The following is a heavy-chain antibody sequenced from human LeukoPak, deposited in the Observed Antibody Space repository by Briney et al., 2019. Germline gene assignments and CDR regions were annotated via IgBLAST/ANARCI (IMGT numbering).Heavy chain of an antibody. Sequence: PGGSLRLSCAASGFTFSDYYMSWIRQAPGKGLEWVSYISSSGSTIYYADSVKGRFTISRDNAKNSLYLQMNSLRAEDTAVYYCARVPYYYDSSGYYWFGIFADYWGQGTLVTVSS. CDR1: GFTFSDYY. V-gene: IGHV3-11*01. CDR2: ISSSGSTI. D-gene: IGHD3-22*01. CDR3: ARVPYYYDSSGYYWFGIFADY. J-gene: IGHJ4*02.